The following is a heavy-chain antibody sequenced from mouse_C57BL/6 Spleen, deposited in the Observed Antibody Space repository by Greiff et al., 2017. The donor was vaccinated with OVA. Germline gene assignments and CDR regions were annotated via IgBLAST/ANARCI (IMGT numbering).Heavy chain of an antibody. Sequence: QVQLQQSGAELVKPGASVKISCKASGYAFSSYWMNWVKQRPGKGLEWIGQIYPGDGDTNYNGKFKGKATLTADKSSSTAYMQLSSLTSEDSAVYFCARNRDVWYFDDWGKGTTVTVSS. V-gene: IGHV1-80*01. CDR1: GYAFSSYW. CDR2: IYPGDGDT. CDR3: ARNRDVWYFDD. J-gene: IGHJ1*03.